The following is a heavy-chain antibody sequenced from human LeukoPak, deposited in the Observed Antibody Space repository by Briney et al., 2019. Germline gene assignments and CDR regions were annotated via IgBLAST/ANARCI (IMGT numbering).Heavy chain of an antibody. J-gene: IGHJ3*02. Sequence: SETLSLTCAVYGGSFSGYYWTWIRQPPGKGLEWIGEIYRTGITNYNPSLKSRVTISVDTSKNQFSLKLSSVTAADTAVYYCARNVPSPSHHFDIWGQGTMVTVSA. CDR2: IYRTGIT. CDR1: GGSFSGYY. D-gene: IGHD1-1*01. V-gene: IGHV4-34*01. CDR3: ARNVPSPSHHFDI.